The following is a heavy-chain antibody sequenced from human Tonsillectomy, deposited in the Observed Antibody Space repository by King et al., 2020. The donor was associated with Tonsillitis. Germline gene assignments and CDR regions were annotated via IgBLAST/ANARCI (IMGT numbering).Heavy chain of an antibody. CDR1: GYAFTSYG. Sequence: QLVQSGAEVKKPGASVKVSSKASGYAFTSYGISWVRQAPGQGLEWMGWISVYNGDTNYAQKFQGRVTMTTDTSTSTAYMELRSLRSDDTAVYYCARPVSSGYYGVWGQGTLVTVSS. CDR2: ISVYNGDT. J-gene: IGHJ4*02. V-gene: IGHV1-18*04. CDR3: ARPVSSGYYGV. D-gene: IGHD3-22*01.